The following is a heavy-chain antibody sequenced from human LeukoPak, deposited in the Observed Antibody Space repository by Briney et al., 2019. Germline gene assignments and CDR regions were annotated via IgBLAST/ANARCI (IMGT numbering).Heavy chain of an antibody. V-gene: IGHV3-15*01. CDR2: IKSKTDGGTT. J-gene: IGHJ4*02. CDR3: TTDQVS. CDR1: GRTFSNAW. Sequence: GGALRLSCAASGRTFSNAWMSWVRQAPGKGVGWVGRIKSKTDGGTTDYAAPVKGRFTISRDDSKNTLYLQMNSLTTEPTAVYYCTTDQVSWGQGTLVTVSS.